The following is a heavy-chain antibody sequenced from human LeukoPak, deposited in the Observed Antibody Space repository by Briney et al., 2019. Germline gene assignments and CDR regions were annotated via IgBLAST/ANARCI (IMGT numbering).Heavy chain of an antibody. CDR1: GYTLTELS. D-gene: IGHD3-16*01. CDR2: FDPEDGET. J-gene: IGHJ5*02. V-gene: IGHV1-24*01. CDR3: ATAVLFTNWFDP. Sequence: GASVKVSCKVSGYTLTELSMHWVRQAPGKGLEWMGGFDPEDGETIYAQKFQGRVTMTEDTSTDTAYMELSSLSSEDTAVYYCATAVLFTNWFDPWGQGTLVTVSS.